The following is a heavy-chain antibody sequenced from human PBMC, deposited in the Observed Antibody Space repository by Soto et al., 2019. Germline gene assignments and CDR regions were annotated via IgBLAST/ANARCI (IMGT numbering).Heavy chain of an antibody. CDR3: AKAPSHSGYNWNDVRPYY. J-gene: IGHJ4*02. V-gene: IGHV3-23*01. D-gene: IGHD1-20*01. CDR2: ISGSGGST. Sequence: GGSLRLSCAASGFTFSSYAMSWVRQAPGKGLEWVSAISGSGGSTYYADSVKGRFTISRDNSKNTLYLQMNSLRAEDTAVYYCAKAPSHSGYNWNDVRPYYWGQGTLVTVSS. CDR1: GFTFSSYA.